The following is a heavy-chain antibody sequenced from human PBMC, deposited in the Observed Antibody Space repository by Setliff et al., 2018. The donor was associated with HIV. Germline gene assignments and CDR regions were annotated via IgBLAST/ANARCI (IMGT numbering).Heavy chain of an antibody. CDR3: ARTTYVLQLLEWSPETSLFLYYMDV. CDR1: GSSISSGGYY. V-gene: IGHV4-31*03. Sequence: PSETLSLTCTVFGSSISSGGYYWSWIRQHPGEVVEWVGYMSYSGTNYDNPSLKTRIIMSMNTAKNQSSLKLTSVTAADTAMYYCARTTYVLQLLEWSPETSLFLYYMDVWGKGTTVTVSS. J-gene: IGHJ6*03. D-gene: IGHD3-3*01. CDR2: MSYSGTN.